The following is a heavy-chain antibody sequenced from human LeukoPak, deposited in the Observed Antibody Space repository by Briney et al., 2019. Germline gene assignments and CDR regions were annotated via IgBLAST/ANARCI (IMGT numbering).Heavy chain of an antibody. D-gene: IGHD3-9*01. CDR2: MNPNSGNT. V-gene: IGHV1-8*01. CDR1: GYTFASYD. Sequence: ASVKVSCKASGYTFASYDINWVRQATGQGLEWMGWMNPNSGNTGYAQKFQGGVTMTRNTSISTAYMELSSLRSEDTAVYYCARELQKGYFDWLPQYDYYYGMDVWGQGTTVTVSS. CDR3: ARELQKGYFDWLPQYDYYYGMDV. J-gene: IGHJ6*02.